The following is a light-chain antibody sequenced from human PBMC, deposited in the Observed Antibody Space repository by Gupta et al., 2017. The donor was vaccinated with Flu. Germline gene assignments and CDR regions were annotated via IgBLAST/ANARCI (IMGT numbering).Light chain of an antibody. CDR3: QHYGSARFT. J-gene: IGKJ3*01. V-gene: IGKV3-20*01. CDR2: AAS. Sequence: IVLTQSPGTLSLSPGERATLSCRASQSISSSSLAWYQQKLGQAPRLLIYAASSGATGIPDRFSGSGSGTDFTLTISRLEAEDVAVYYCQHYGSARFTFGPGTKVEIK. CDR1: QSISSSS.